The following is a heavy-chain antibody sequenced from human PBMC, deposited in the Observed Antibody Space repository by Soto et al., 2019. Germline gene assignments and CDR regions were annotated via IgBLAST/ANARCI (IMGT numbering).Heavy chain of an antibody. CDR1: GGTFSRYT. Sequence: QVQLVQSGAEVKKPGSSVKVSCKASGGTFSRYTISWVRQAPGQGLEWMGRIIPVHGVANYAQKFQGRVTITADNSTSTAYMELSSLRSEDTAVYYCARDQEIYYDSPFVAFDVWGQGTMVTVSS. D-gene: IGHD3-22*01. V-gene: IGHV1-69*08. CDR2: IIPVHGVA. CDR3: ARDQEIYYDSPFVAFDV. J-gene: IGHJ3*01.